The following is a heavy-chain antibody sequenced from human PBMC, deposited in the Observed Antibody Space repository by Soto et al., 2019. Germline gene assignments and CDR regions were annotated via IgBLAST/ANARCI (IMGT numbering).Heavy chain of an antibody. D-gene: IGHD6-19*01. CDR1: GYTFTSYA. V-gene: IGHV1-3*01. Sequence: ASVKVSCKASGYTFTSYAMHWVRQAPGQRLEWMGWINAGNGNTKYSQKFQGRVTITRDTSASTAYMELSSLRSEDTAVYYCATQHEQWLVFDYWGQGTLVTVSS. CDR2: INAGNGNT. J-gene: IGHJ4*02. CDR3: ATQHEQWLVFDY.